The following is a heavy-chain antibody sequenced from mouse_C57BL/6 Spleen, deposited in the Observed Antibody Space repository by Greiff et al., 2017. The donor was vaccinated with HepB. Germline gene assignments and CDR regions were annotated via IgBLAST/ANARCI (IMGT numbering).Heavy chain of an antibody. CDR2: INPSSGYT. V-gene: IGHV1-7*01. Sequence: VQLQQSGAELAKPGASVKLSCKASGYTFTSYWMHWVKQRPGQGLEWIGYINPSSGYTKYNQKFKDKATLTADKSSSTAYMQLSSLTYEDSAVYYWAREHNLLWLRRETDVLDYWGQGTTLTVSS. CDR1: GYTFTSYW. J-gene: IGHJ2*01. D-gene: IGHD2-2*01. CDR3: AREHNLLWLRRETDVLDY.